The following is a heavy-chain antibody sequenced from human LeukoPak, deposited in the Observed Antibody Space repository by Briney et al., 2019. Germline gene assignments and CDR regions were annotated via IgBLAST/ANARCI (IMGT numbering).Heavy chain of an antibody. D-gene: IGHD6-6*01. CDR1: VYTFTSYD. V-gene: IGHV1-8*01. Sequence: GASVKVSCKASVYTFTSYDINWVRQATGQGLEWMGWMNPNSGNTRYAQKFQGRGTLTRNTSISTAYMELSSVRSEDTAVYYCARTRARYSSSYAFDDWGQGTLVTVSS. CDR2: MNPNSGNT. J-gene: IGHJ4*02. CDR3: ARTRARYSSSYAFDD.